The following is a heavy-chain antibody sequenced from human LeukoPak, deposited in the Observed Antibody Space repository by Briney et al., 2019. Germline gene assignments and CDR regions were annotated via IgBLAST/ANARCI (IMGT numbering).Heavy chain of an antibody. J-gene: IGHJ4*02. D-gene: IGHD6-13*01. V-gene: IGHV3-30*04. CDR3: AKDIAAAGTLDY. CDR1: GFPFSSYA. Sequence: GRSLRLSCTASGFPFSSYAMLWVRQAPGKGLEWVAVISYDGSNKYYADSVKGRFTISRDNSKNTLYLQMNSLRAEDTAVYYCAKDIAAAGTLDYWGQGTLVTVSS. CDR2: ISYDGSNK.